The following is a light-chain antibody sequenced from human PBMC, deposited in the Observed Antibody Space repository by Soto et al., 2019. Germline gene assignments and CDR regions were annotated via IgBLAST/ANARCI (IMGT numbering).Light chain of an antibody. Sequence: QSVLTQPASVSGSPGQSITISCTGTSSDVGGYNYVSWYQQHPGRAPKLIIYDVTNRPSGISNRFSGSKYGNTASLTISGFKPEPEADYYCLSFTRQHLYVFGPGTQVTVL. V-gene: IGLV2-14*03. CDR1: SSDVGGYNY. CDR3: LSFTRQHLYV. J-gene: IGLJ1*01. CDR2: DVT.